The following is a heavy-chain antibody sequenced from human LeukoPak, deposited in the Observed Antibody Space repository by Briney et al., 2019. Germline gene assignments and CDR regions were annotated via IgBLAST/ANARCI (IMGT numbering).Heavy chain of an antibody. CDR2: IYYSGST. CDR3: ARQRYDILTGYYSDWFDP. J-gene: IGHJ5*02. D-gene: IGHD3-9*01. Sequence: SETLSFTCTVSGGSISSSSYYWGWIRQPPGKGLEWIGSIYYSGSTYYNPSLKSRVTISVDTSKNQFSLKLSSVTAADTAVYYCARQRYDILTGYYSDWFDPWGQGTLVTVSS. CDR1: GGSISSSSYY. V-gene: IGHV4-39*01.